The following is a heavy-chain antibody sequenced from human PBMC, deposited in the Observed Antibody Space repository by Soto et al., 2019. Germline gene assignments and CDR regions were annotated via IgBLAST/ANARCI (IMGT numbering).Heavy chain of an antibody. D-gene: IGHD5-18*01. V-gene: IGHV4-39*01. CDR1: GGSISSSSYY. Sequence: QLQLQESGPGLVKPSETLSLTCTVSGGSISSSSYYWGWIRQPPGKGLEWIGSIYYSGSTYYNPSLKSRVTISVDTSKNQFSLKLSSVTAADTAVYYCARHSGYSYGPPWYFDLWGRGTLVTVSS. CDR2: IYYSGST. CDR3: ARHSGYSYGPPWYFDL. J-gene: IGHJ2*01.